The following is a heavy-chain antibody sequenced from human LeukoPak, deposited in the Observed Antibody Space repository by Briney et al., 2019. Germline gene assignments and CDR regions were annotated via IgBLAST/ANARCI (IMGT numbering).Heavy chain of an antibody. V-gene: IGHV3-21*01. Sequence: PGGSLRLSCAASGFTFSSYSMNWVRQAPGKGLEWVSSISSSSSYIYYADSVKGRFTISRDNAKNSLYLQMNSLRAEDMAVYYCTTDVIAVAGTPNYWGQGTLVTVSS. CDR3: TTDVIAVAGTPNY. CDR2: ISSSSSYI. D-gene: IGHD6-19*01. CDR1: GFTFSSYS. J-gene: IGHJ4*02.